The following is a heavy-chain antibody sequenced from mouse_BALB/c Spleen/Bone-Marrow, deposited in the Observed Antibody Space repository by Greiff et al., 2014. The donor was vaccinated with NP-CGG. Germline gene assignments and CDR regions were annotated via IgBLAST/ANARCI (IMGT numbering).Heavy chain of an antibody. CDR3: ARHQRYYAMDY. J-gene: IGHJ4*01. Sequence: EVKLVESGGDLVKPGGSLKLSCAASGFTFSSYGMSWGRQTPDKRLEWVATISSGGSNTYYPDSVKGRFTISRDNAKNTLYLQMSSLKSEDTATYYCARHQRYYAMDYWGQGTSVTVSS. CDR1: GFTFSSYG. V-gene: IGHV5-6*02. CDR2: ISSGGSNT.